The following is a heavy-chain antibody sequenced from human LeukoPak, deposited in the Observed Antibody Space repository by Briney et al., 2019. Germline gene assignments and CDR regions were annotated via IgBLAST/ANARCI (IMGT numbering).Heavy chain of an antibody. J-gene: IGHJ5*02. D-gene: IGHD6-6*01. Sequence: GESLKISCKGSGYSFATYWIGWVRQMPGKGLEWMGIINPGDSDTRYSPSFQGQVTISADKSISTAYLQWSSLKASDTAIYYCARRYSSSSTFDPWGQGTLVTVSS. V-gene: IGHV5-51*01. CDR2: INPGDSDT. CDR3: ARRYSSSSTFDP. CDR1: GYSFATYW.